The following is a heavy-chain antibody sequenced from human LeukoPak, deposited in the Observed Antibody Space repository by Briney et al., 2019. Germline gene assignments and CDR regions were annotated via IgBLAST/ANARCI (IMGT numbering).Heavy chain of an antibody. Sequence: SQTLSLTCAVSGDSVSSNSAAWNWLRQSPSRGLEWLGRTYYRCKWYDEYAVSVKSRITINPDTSKNQFSLPLNSVTPEDTAVYYCARANMVYWNYVLYAYMDVWGKGTTVTISS. CDR2: TYYRCKWYD. CDR1: GDSVSSNSAA. D-gene: IGHD1-7*01. J-gene: IGHJ6*03. CDR3: ARANMVYWNYVLYAYMDV. V-gene: IGHV6-1*01.